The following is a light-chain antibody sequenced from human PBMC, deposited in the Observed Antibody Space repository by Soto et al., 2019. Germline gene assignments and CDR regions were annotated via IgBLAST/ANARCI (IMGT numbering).Light chain of an antibody. CDR2: WAS. CDR1: QSVLYSSNNKNY. CDR3: QQYSSTQPT. J-gene: IGKJ3*01. Sequence: DIVMTQSPDSLAVSLGERATINCKSSQSVLYSSNNKNYLAWYQQKPGQPPKLLIYWASTRESVVPDRFSGSGYGSDFALTISSLQSEDVAVYYCQQYSSTQPTFGAGATVDIK. V-gene: IGKV4-1*01.